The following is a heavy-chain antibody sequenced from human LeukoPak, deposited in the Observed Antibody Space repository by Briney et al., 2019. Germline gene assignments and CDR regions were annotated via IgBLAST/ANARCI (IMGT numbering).Heavy chain of an antibody. CDR2: IRSKAYRGTT. Sequence: PGGSLRLSCTASGFTFGDHAMSWVRQAPGKGLEWVGFIRSKAYRGTTEYAASVIGRFTISRDDSKSIAYLQINSLKTEDTAVYYCTRGPIQLWLRNGMDVWGQGTTVIVSS. CDR1: GFTFGDHA. J-gene: IGHJ6*02. D-gene: IGHD5-18*01. V-gene: IGHV3-49*04. CDR3: TRGPIQLWLRNGMDV.